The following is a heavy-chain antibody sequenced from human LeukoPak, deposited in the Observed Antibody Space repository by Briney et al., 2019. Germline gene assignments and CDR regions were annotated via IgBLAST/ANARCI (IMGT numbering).Heavy chain of an antibody. J-gene: IGHJ3*01. V-gene: IGHV3-23*01. Sequence: GGSLRLSCAASGFTFSNYAMTWIRQAPEKGLEWVSTIRGGGDNIKYSDSAKGRFSISRDNSKNTLYLQMDSLRVDDTAVYYCGRDPNGDYIGAFDFRGQGTKVTVSS. D-gene: IGHD4-17*01. CDR3: GRDPNGDYIGAFDF. CDR1: GFTFSNYA. CDR2: IRGGGDNI.